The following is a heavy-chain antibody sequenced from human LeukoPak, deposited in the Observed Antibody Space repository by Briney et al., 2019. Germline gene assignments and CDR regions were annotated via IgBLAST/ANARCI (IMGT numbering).Heavy chain of an antibody. V-gene: IGHV3-9*01. D-gene: IGHD3-9*01. CDR1: GFSFNEYG. CDR3: VKDLKAGGILTD. J-gene: IGHJ4*02. Sequence: PGRSLRLSCAASGFSFNEYGMHWVRQAPGKGLEWVSGISWNNDHIGYADSVKGRFTISRDNAKNFLFLQMNSLRVEDTALSYCVKDLKAGGILTDWGQGTLVTVSS. CDR2: ISWNNDHI.